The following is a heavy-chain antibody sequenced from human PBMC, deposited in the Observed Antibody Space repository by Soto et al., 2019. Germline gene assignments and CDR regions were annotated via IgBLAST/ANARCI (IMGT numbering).Heavy chain of an antibody. D-gene: IGHD1-1*01. CDR3: ARSTGTTVSWFDP. V-gene: IGHV3-30-3*01. J-gene: IGHJ5*02. CDR1: GFTFSSYA. Sequence: QVQLVESGGGVVQPGRSLRLSCAASGFTFSSYAMHWVRQAPGKGLEWVAVISYDGSNKYYADSVKGRFTISRDNSKNTLYLQMNSLRAEDTAVYYCARSTGTTVSWFDPWGQGTLVTVSS. CDR2: ISYDGSNK.